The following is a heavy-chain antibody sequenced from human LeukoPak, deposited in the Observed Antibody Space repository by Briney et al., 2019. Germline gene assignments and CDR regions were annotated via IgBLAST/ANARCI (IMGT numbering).Heavy chain of an antibody. CDR1: GGSFSGYY. CDR2: INHSGST. CDR3: ARAKAYGSGSYFSHYFDY. D-gene: IGHD3-10*01. J-gene: IGHJ4*02. V-gene: IGHV4-34*01. Sequence: PSETLSLTCAVYGGSFSGYYWSWIRQPPGKGLEWIGEINHSGSTNYNPSLKSRVTISVDTSKNQFSLKLSSVTAADTAVYYCARAKAYGSGSYFSHYFDYWGQGTLVTVSS.